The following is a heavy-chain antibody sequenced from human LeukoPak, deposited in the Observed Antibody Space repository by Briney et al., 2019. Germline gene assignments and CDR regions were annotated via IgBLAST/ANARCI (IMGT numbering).Heavy chain of an antibody. CDR1: GGSFSGYY. Sequence: PSETLSLTCAVYGGSFSGYYWSWIRQPPGKGLEWIGEINHSGSNNYNPSLKSRVTISVDTSKNQFSLKLSSVTAADTAVYYCARVDEGSSPTFDYWGQGTLVTVSS. CDR3: ARVDEGSSPTFDY. D-gene: IGHD6-6*01. J-gene: IGHJ4*02. CDR2: INHSGSN. V-gene: IGHV4-34*01.